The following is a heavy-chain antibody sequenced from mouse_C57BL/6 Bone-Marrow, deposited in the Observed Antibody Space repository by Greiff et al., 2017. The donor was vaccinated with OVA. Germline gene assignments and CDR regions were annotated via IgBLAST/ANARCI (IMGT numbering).Heavy chain of an antibody. Sequence: EVKLMESGGDLVKPGGSLKLSCAASGFTFSSYGMSWVRQTPDKRLEWVATISSGGSYTYYPVSVKGRFTISRDNAKNTLYRQMSSLKSEDTAMYYCARGYDGYCGGAMDYWGQGTSVTVSS. D-gene: IGHD2-3*01. J-gene: IGHJ4*01. CDR2: ISSGGSYT. CDR1: GFTFSSYG. V-gene: IGHV5-6*01. CDR3: ARGYDGYCGGAMDY.